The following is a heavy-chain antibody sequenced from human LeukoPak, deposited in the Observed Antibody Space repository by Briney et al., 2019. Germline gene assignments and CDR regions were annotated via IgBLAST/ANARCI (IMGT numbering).Heavy chain of an antibody. V-gene: IGHV1-69*13. D-gene: IGHD3-10*01. CDR1: GGTFSSYA. J-gene: IGHJ6*02. CDR2: IIPIFGTA. Sequence: SVKVSCKASGGTFSSYAISWVRQAPGQGLEWMGGIIPIFGTANYAQKFQGRVTITADESTSTAYMELSSLRSEDTAVYYCATRRYTRDRPRAPVWFGGPSYYYYYGMDVWGQGTTVTVSS. CDR3: ATRRYTRDRPRAPVWFGGPSYYYYYGMDV.